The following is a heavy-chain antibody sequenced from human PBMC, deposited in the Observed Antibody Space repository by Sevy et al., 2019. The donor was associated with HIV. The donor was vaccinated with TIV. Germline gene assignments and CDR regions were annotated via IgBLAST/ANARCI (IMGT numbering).Heavy chain of an antibody. CDR2: IYYNGRT. Sequence: SETLSLTCSVSGVSISGYYWSWIRQPPGKGLELIGYIYYNGRTNYKPSLKSRVTISVDTSKNQFSLKVNSVTAADTAVYYCARAYSEYYYGMDVWGQGTTVTVSS. CDR3: ARAYSEYYYGMDV. J-gene: IGHJ6*02. D-gene: IGHD4-4*01. V-gene: IGHV4-59*01. CDR1: GVSISGYY.